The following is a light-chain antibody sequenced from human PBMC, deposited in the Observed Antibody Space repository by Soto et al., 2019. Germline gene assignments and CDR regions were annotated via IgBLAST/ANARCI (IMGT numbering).Light chain of an antibody. J-gene: IGKJ3*01. V-gene: IGKV1-39*01. CDR2: AAS. CDR3: QQSYSTPR. CDR1: QSISSW. Sequence: DVRLPMSKSNMSASIGDRVTITCRASQSISSWLAWYQQKPGKAPKLLIYAASSLQSGVPSRFSGSGSGTDFTLTISSLQDEDFAAYYWQQSYSTPRFGPGTKVDI.